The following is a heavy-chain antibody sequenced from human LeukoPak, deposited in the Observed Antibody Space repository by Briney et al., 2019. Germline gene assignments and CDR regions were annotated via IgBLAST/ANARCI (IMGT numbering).Heavy chain of an antibody. Sequence: SETLSLTCTVSGVPISSSNYYWGSIHQPPGKGLKRIGSFYYSGSTYYNPSLKSRVTISVDTSKNQFSLRLSSVTAADTAVFYCARQGGWGGAASLFQYWGQGTLVTASS. CDR3: ARQGGWGGAASLFQY. CDR2: FYYSGST. CDR1: GVPISSSNYY. D-gene: IGHD1-26*01. J-gene: IGHJ4*02. V-gene: IGHV4-39*01.